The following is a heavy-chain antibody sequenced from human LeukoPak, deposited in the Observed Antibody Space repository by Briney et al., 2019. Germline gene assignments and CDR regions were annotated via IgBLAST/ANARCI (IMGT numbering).Heavy chain of an antibody. Sequence: TGRSLRLSCAASGITFSSYTMTWVRQAPGKGLEWVSSISRSGDYIFYADSVRGRFTISRDNAKNSLYLQMTSLRAEDTAVYYCAKDRLVGGSDRHPLDYRGQGTLVTVSS. V-gene: IGHV3-21*01. J-gene: IGHJ4*02. CDR2: ISRSGDYI. CDR3: AKDRLVGGSDRHPLDY. D-gene: IGHD1-26*01. CDR1: GITFSSYT.